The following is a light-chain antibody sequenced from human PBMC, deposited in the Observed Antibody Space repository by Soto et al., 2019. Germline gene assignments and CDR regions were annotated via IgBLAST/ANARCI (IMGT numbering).Light chain of an antibody. CDR2: DAS. CDR1: KSVSSY. CDR3: KQRSTWPLT. Sequence: ELLLTQTPAARRLSQGDRSRLSRKDSKSVSSYLAWYQQKPGQAPRLLIYDASNRATGIPARFSGSGSGTEFTLTISSLEPEDFAVYCCKQRSTWPLTVGPGTRLEIK. J-gene: IGKJ5*01. V-gene: IGKV3-11*01.